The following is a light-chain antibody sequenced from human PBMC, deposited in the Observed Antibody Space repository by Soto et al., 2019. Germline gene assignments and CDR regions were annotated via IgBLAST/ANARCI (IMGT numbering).Light chain of an antibody. CDR1: SSDVGGFNY. CDR2: EVT. V-gene: IGLV2-8*01. CDR3: KSYAGSSTYV. Sequence: QSVLTQPPSASGSPGQSITISCTGTSSDVGGFNYVSWHQQHPGKAPKVIIYEVTKRPSGVPDRFSGSKSANTASLTVSGLQAADEADYFCKSYAGSSTYVFGSGTKV. J-gene: IGLJ1*01.